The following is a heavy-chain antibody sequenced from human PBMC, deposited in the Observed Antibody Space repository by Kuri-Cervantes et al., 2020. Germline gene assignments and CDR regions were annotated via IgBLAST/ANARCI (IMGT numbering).Heavy chain of an antibody. J-gene: IGHJ4*02. D-gene: IGHD3-22*01. CDR2: ISAYNGNT. V-gene: IGHV1-18*01. CDR3: ARDRPSSGYYEYYFDY. Sequence: ASVKVSCKASGYTFTSYGISWVRQAPGQGLEWMGWISAYNGNTNYAQKLQGRVTMTTDTSTSTAYTELRSLRSDDTAVYYCARDRPSSGYYEYYFDYWGQGTLVTVSS. CDR1: GYTFTSYG.